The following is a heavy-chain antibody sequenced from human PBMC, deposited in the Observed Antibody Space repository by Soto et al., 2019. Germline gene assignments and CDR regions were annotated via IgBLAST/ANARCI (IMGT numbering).Heavy chain of an antibody. J-gene: IGHJ6*02. CDR3: ARGRRASITMVRGVMSYYGMDV. CDR1: GYTFTGYY. CDR2: INPNSGGT. V-gene: IGHV1-2*02. Sequence: GASVKVSCKASGYTFTGYYMHWVRQAPGQGLEWMGWINPNSGGTNYAQKFQGRVTMTRDTSISTAYTELSRLRSDDTAVYYCARGRRASITMVRGVMSYYGMDVWGQGTTVTVSS. D-gene: IGHD3-10*01.